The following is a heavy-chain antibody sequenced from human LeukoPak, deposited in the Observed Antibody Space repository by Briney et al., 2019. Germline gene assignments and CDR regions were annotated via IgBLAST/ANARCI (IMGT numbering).Heavy chain of an antibody. CDR3: ASGGGSTGTLAFDI. CDR2: ISSSSSYI. V-gene: IGHV3-21*01. Sequence: PGGSLRLSCAASGFTFSSYSMNWVRQAPGKGLEWVSSISSSSSYIYYADSVKGRFTISRDNAKNSLYLQMNSLRAKDTAVYYCASGGGSTGTLAFDIWGQGTMVTVSS. D-gene: IGHD1-1*01. J-gene: IGHJ3*02. CDR1: GFTFSSYS.